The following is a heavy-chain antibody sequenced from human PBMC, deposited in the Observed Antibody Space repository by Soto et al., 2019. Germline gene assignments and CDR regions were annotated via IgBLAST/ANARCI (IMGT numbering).Heavy chain of an antibody. Sequence: QVQLVQSGAEVKKPGSSVRVACKTSGDIFNRYTISWVRQAPGLGLEWMGRIIPVVGGPNYAEKFRGRVTITADKATTSVYLEVRSLRSGDTATYYCARAEGGGGRWYAAWGQGTLVTVSS. CDR2: IIPVVGGP. D-gene: IGHD2-21*01. J-gene: IGHJ5*02. CDR1: GDIFNRYT. V-gene: IGHV1-69*02. CDR3: ARAEGGGGRWYAA.